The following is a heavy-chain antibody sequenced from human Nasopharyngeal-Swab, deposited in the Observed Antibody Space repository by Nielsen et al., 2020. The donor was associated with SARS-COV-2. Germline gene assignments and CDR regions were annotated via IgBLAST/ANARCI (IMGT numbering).Heavy chain of an antibody. V-gene: IGHV3-7*01. CDR2: IKQDGSAK. CDR1: GFTFSSYW. CDR3: ARDGIAVAGTYYYYGMDV. Sequence: GGSLRLSCAASGFTFSSYWMSWVRQAPGKGREWVANIKQDGSAKYYVDSVKGRFTISRDNAKNSLYLQMNSLRAEDTAVYYCARDGIAVAGTYYYYGMDVWGQGTTVTVSS. D-gene: IGHD6-19*01. J-gene: IGHJ6*02.